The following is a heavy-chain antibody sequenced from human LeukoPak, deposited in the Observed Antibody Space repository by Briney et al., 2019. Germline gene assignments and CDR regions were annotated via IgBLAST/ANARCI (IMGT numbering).Heavy chain of an antibody. V-gene: IGHV1-69*02. CDR1: GGTFSGYS. D-gene: IGHD1-1*01. CDR2: IIPVLGIS. Sequence: SVKVSCKTSGGTFSGYSISWVRQAPGQRLEWMGRIIPVLGISNYAQQFQGRDTITADRSSGTTYMELSSLRSEDTALYFCGGGGGYNPAAFDIWGQGTVVSVSS. J-gene: IGHJ3*02. CDR3: GGGGGYNPAAFDI.